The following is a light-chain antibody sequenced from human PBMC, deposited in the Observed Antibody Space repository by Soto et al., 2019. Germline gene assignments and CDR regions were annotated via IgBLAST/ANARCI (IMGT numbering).Light chain of an antibody. CDR1: QGIAPY. J-gene: IGKJ4*01. Sequence: DVQMTQSPSSLSAFVGDRVTITCQASQGIAPYLAWFQQKPGKVPKLLIYATSTLQSGVPSRFSGSGSGTEFTLTINSLQPEDVGAYYCQKYNSAPLTFGGGTKVDIK. CDR3: QKYNSAPLT. CDR2: ATS. V-gene: IGKV1-27*01.